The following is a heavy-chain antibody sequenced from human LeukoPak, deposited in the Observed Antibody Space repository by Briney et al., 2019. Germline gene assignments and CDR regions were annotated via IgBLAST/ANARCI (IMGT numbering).Heavy chain of an antibody. CDR1: GGSIISYY. D-gene: IGHD1-26*01. CDR2: IHSSGST. CDR3: ARPLPGAIGAADL. V-gene: IGHV4-59*01. J-gene: IGHJ4*02. Sequence: PSETLSLTCTVSGGSIISYYWSWIRQPPGQGLEWIAFIHSSGSTGYSPSLKSRVTISVDTSKNHFSLKVTSLTPADTGVYYCARPLPGAIGAADLWGQGTLVTVSS.